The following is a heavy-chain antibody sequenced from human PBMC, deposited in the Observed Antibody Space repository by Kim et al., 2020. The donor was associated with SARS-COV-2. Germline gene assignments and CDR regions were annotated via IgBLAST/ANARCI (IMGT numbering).Heavy chain of an antibody. D-gene: IGHD3-10*01. V-gene: IGHV1-46*01. J-gene: IGHJ6*02. Sequence: ASVKVSCKASGYTFTSYYMHWVRQAPGQGLEWMGIINPSGGSTSYAQKFQGRVTMTRDTSTSTVYMELSSLRSEDTAVYYCARDGYYGSGNYYYGMDVWGQGTTVTVSS. CDR1: GYTFTSYY. CDR2: INPSGGST. CDR3: ARDGYYGSGNYYYGMDV.